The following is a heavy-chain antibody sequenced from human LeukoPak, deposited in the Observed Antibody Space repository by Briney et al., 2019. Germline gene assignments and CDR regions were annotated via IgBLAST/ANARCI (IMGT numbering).Heavy chain of an antibody. V-gene: IGHV3-43D*03. J-gene: IGHJ6*02. Sequence: GGSLRLSCAASGFTFDDYAMHWVRQAPGKGLEWVSLISWDGGSTYYADSVKGRFTISRDNSKNSLYLQMNSLRAEDTALYYCAKDSSAYYRYFHLTYGMDVWGQGTTVTVSS. CDR1: GFTFDDYA. CDR2: ISWDGGST. CDR3: AKDSSAYYRYFHLTYGMDV. D-gene: IGHD3-9*01.